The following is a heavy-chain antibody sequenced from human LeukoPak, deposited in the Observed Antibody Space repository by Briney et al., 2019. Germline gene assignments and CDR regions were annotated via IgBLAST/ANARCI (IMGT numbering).Heavy chain of an antibody. CDR2: IYYSGST. V-gene: IGHV4-31*03. CDR1: GGSISSGSYY. Sequence: SETLSFTCTVSGGSISSGSYYRSWIRQSWIRQHPGKGLEWVGYIYYSGSTYYNPSLKSRLTISVDTSKNQFSLKLSSVTAADTAVYYCARVPRYDSSGYLDYWGQGTLVTVSS. CDR3: ARVPRYDSSGYLDY. D-gene: IGHD3-22*01. J-gene: IGHJ4*02.